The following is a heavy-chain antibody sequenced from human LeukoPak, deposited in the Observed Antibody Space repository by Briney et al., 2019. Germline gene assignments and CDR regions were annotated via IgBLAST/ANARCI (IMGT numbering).Heavy chain of an antibody. CDR3: ARSDSILPGMVDYFDY. J-gene: IGHJ4*02. D-gene: IGHD1-26*01. V-gene: IGHV3-21*01. CDR2: ISSSSSYI. CDR1: GFTFSSYS. Sequence: GGSLRLPCAASGFTFSSYSMNWVRQAPGKGLEWVSSISSSSSYIYYADSVKGRFTISRDNAKNSLYLQMNSLRAEDTAVYYCARSDSILPGMVDYFDYWGQGTLVTVSS.